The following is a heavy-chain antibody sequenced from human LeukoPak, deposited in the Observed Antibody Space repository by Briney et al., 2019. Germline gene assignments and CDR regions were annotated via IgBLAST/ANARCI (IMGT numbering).Heavy chain of an antibody. Sequence: SETLSLTCTVSGDSISSYYWSWIRQPAGKGLEWIGRIYTSGSTNYNPSLKSRVTMSLDTSKNQFSLKVTSMTAADTAVYYCAREVDSSTWRPLDFWGQGTLVTVSS. CDR1: GDSISSYY. CDR3: AREVDSSTWRPLDF. D-gene: IGHD6-13*01. V-gene: IGHV4-4*07. CDR2: IYTSGST. J-gene: IGHJ4*02.